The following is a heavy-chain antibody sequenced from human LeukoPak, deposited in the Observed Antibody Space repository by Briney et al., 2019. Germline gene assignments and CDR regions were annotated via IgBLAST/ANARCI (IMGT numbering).Heavy chain of an antibody. CDR2: IIPIFGTA. CDR3: ARDRYLSQRYFDY. D-gene: IGHD1-1*01. CDR1: GYTFTSYY. J-gene: IGHJ4*02. V-gene: IGHV1-69*13. Sequence: SVKVSCKASGYTFTSYYMHWVRQAPGQGLEWMGGIIPIFGTAKYAQNLQGRVTITADESTSIAYMELSSLRSEDTAVYYCARDRYLSQRYFDYWGQGTLVTVSS.